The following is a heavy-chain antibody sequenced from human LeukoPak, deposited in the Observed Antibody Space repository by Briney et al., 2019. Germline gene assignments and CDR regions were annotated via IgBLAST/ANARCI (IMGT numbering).Heavy chain of an antibody. CDR1: GFTVGSSY. D-gene: IGHD1-1*01. CDR3: VRDPGATEDAFDF. J-gene: IGHJ3*01. V-gene: IGHV3-53*05. CDR2: IYGGGKT. Sequence: GGSLRLSCAASGFTVGSSYMSWVRQAPGNGLEWVSIIYGGGKTYYADSVKGRFTISRDNSKNTLYLQMNSLRPEDAAVYYCVRDPGATEDAFDFWGQGTMVTVSS.